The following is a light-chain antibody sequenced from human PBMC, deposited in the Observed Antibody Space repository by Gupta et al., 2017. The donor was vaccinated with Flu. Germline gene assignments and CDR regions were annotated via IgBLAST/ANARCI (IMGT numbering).Light chain of an antibody. CDR2: LGS. CDR3: CQTLYTAYA. J-gene: IGKJ2*01. Sequence: DIVMTQSPLSLPVTPGEPASISCRASQSLRYDNGYDYLDWYLQKPGQSPQLLIYLGSKRVYGVPARLSGSGSSTDFTLKIIRGEAEDVGVYYCCQTLYTAYAFGPGTKMEIK. CDR1: QSLRYDNGYDY. V-gene: IGKV2-28*01.